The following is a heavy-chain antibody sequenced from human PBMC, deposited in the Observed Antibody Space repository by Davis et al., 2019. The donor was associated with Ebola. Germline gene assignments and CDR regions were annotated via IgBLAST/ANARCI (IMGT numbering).Heavy chain of an antibody. CDR1: GYSFTSYW. V-gene: IGHV5-10-1*01. D-gene: IGHD2-15*01. CDR2: IDPSDSYT. CDR3: AAAPYYYYGMDV. Sequence: KVSCKGSGYSFTSYWISWVRQMLGKGLEWMGRIDPSDSYTNYSPSFQGHVTISADKSISTAYLQWSSLKASDTAMYYCAAAPYYYYGMDVWGQGTTVTVSS. J-gene: IGHJ6*02.